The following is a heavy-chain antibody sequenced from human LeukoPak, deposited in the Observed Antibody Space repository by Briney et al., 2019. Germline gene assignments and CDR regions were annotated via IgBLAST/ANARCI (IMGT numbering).Heavy chain of an antibody. CDR2: MNPDGSEK. Sequence: GGSLRLSCAASGFTFSSYWMSWVRQAPGKGLEWVANMNPDGSEKYFLDSVKGRFTISRENAKSSLYLQMNSLRGDDTAVYYCARDRDLYDSRRGYYYTEDDYWGQGTLVTVSS. V-gene: IGHV3-7*01. J-gene: IGHJ4*02. CDR1: GFTFSSYW. CDR3: ARDRDLYDSRRGYYYTEDDY. D-gene: IGHD3-22*01.